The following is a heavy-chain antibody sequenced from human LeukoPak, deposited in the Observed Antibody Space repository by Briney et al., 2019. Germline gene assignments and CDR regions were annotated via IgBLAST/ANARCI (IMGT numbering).Heavy chain of an antibody. CDR1: GFTFSSYD. J-gene: IGHJ4*02. Sequence: GGSLRLFCAASGFTFSSYDMHWVRQATGKGLEWVSAIGTAGDTYYPGSVKGRFTISRENAKNSLYLQMNRLRAGDTAVYYCARSVAGEYYFDYWGQGTLVTVSS. D-gene: IGHD6-19*01. CDR3: ARSVAGEYYFDY. CDR2: IGTAGDT. V-gene: IGHV3-13*01.